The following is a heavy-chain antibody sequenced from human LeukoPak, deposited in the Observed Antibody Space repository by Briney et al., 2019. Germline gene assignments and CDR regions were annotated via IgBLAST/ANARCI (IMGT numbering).Heavy chain of an antibody. CDR1: GGSFSGYY. J-gene: IGHJ5*02. V-gene: IGHV4-34*01. D-gene: IGHD3-10*01. CDR3: ARPVPSRLGWFDP. CDR2: INHSGST. Sequence: SETLSLTCAVYGGSFSGYYWSWIRQPPGKGLEWIGEINHSGSTKYNPSLKSRVTISVDTSKNQFSLKLSSVTAADTAVYYCARPVPSRLGWFDPWGQGTLVTVSS.